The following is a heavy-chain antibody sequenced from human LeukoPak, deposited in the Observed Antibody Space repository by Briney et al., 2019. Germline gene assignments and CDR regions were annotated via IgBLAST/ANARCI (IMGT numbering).Heavy chain of an antibody. CDR2: IWYDGSNK. Sequence: TGGSLRLSCAASGFTFSNFGMHWVRQAPGKGLEWVAVIWYDGSNKYYADSVKGRFTISRDNSKNTLYLQMNSLRAEDTAVYYCARVYYYDSSGYAPPDYWGQGTLVTVSS. J-gene: IGHJ4*02. D-gene: IGHD3-22*01. CDR3: ARVYYYDSSGYAPPDY. V-gene: IGHV3-33*08. CDR1: GFTFSNFG.